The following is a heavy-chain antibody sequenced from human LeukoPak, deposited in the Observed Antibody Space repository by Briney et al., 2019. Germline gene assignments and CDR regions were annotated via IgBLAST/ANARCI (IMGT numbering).Heavy chain of an antibody. V-gene: IGHV4-34*01. CDR2: INHSGST. J-gene: IGHJ6*03. CDR1: GGSFSGYY. Sequence: PSETLSLTCAVYGGSFSGYYWSWIRQPPGKGLEWIGEINHSGSTNYNPSLKSRVTISVDTSKNQFSLKLSSVTAADTAVYYCARDYDFWSGYYHYYYYYMDVWGKGTTVTVSS. D-gene: IGHD3-3*01. CDR3: ARDYDFWSGYYHYYYYYMDV.